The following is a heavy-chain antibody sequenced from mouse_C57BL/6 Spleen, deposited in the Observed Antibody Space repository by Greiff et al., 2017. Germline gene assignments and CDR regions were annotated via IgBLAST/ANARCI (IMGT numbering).Heavy chain of an antibody. J-gene: IGHJ1*03. V-gene: IGHV1-66*01. D-gene: IGHD1-1*01. Sequence: QVQLQQSGPELVKPGASVKISCKASGYSFTSYYIHWVKQRPGQGLEWIGWIYPGSGNTKYNEKFKGKATLTADTSSSTAYMQLSSLTSEDSAVYYCASPYYYGSSSQDFDVWGTGTTVTVSS. CDR1: GYSFTSYY. CDR2: IYPGSGNT. CDR3: ASPYYYGSSSQDFDV.